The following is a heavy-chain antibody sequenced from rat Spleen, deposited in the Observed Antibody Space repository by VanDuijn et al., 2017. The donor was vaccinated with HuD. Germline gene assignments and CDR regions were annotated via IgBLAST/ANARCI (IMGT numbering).Heavy chain of an antibody. Sequence: VQLKESGPGLVQPSQTLSLTCTVSGFSLTSYGVSWIRQAPGKGLEWVATITGAGETTYYPDSVMGRFTISRDNAKSTLYLQMDSLRPEDTATYYCARHAVGAGFAYWGQGTLVTVSS. CDR3: ARHAVGAGFAY. D-gene: IGHD5-1*01. J-gene: IGHJ3*01. CDR1: GFSLTSYG. CDR2: ITGAGETT. V-gene: IGHV5-31*01.